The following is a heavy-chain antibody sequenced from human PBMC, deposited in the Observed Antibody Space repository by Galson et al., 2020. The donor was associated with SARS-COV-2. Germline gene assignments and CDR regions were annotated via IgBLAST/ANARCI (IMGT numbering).Heavy chain of an antibody. Sequence: ASVKVSCKASGYTISNYAISWVRRATGQGLEWMGWISTYNGDTNYAPKFQGRVTMTTDTSANSVYMELRNLRSDDTATYYCARDGQIGYDYRAVGYWGQGTLVTVAS. CDR2: ISTYNGDT. V-gene: IGHV1-18*01. CDR3: ARDGQIGYDYRAVGY. D-gene: IGHD5-12*01. J-gene: IGHJ4*02. CDR1: GYTISNYA.